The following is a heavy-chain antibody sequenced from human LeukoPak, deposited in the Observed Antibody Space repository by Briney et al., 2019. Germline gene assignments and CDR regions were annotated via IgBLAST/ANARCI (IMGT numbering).Heavy chain of an antibody. D-gene: IGHD1-26*01. V-gene: IGHV3-74*01. CDR3: AKDTGYSGSSGPIDY. J-gene: IGHJ4*02. CDR1: GFTFSNYW. CDR2: INTDGSTT. Sequence: PGGSLRLSCAASGFTFSNYWMHWVRQAPGKGLVWVSRINTDGSTTNYADAVKGRFTISRDNAKNSLYLQMNSLRAEDTALYYCAKDTGYSGSSGPIDYWGQGTLSPSPQ.